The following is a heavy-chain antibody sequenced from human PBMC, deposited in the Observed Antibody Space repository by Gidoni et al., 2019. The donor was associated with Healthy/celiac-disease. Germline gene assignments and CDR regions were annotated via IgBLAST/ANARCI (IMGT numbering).Heavy chain of an antibody. Sequence: EVQLLESGGGVVQSGGSLRLSCAASGFTFSSYAMSWVRQAPGKGLEWVSAISGSDGSTYYADSVKGRFTISRDNSKNTLYLQMNSLRAEDTAVYYCAKWDYDFWSGYLYWGQGTLVTVSS. CDR2: ISGSDGST. CDR3: AKWDYDFWSGYLY. V-gene: IGHV3-23*01. D-gene: IGHD3-3*01. J-gene: IGHJ4*02. CDR1: GFTFSSYA.